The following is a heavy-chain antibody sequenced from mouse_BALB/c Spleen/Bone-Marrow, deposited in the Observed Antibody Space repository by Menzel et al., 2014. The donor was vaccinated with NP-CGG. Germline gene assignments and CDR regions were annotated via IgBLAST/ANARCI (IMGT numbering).Heavy chain of an antibody. V-gene: IGHV1S81*02. CDR2: INPSNGRT. CDR3: ARCYYGNYFDY. Sequence: VKLMESGAGLVKPGASVKLSCKASGYTFTSYWMHWVKQRPGQGLEWIGEINPSNGRTNYNEKFKSKATLTVDKSSSTAYTQLSSLTSEDSAVYYCARCYYGNYFDYWGQGTTLTVSS. D-gene: IGHD2-1*01. CDR1: GYTFTSYW. J-gene: IGHJ2*01.